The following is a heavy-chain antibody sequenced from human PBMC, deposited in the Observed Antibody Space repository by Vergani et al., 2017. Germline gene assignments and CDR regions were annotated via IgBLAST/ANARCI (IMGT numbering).Heavy chain of an antibody. D-gene: IGHD3-22*01. CDR1: GYSLTELT. CDR2: FDPEHGEV. V-gene: IGHV1-24*01. Sequence: QVQLVQSGSEVRKPGASVKVSCQVSGYSLTELTIHWVRQAPGKGLEWMGGFDPEHGEVTFAHHIQGRVTMTEDRSTDTAYMELSSLRPEDTALYYCAILTDYYDSSGYYLDCWGEGALVAVSS. CDR3: AILTDYYDSSGYYLDC. J-gene: IGHJ4*02.